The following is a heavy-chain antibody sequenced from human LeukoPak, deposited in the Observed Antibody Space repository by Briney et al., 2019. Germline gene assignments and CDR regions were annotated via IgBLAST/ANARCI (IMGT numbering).Heavy chain of an antibody. CDR3: AKNVMVKRYIDY. J-gene: IGHJ4*02. CDR1: GFSLGDYG. V-gene: IGHV3-30*02. CDR2: THFDRINI. Sequence: PGGSLRLSCAASGFSLGDYGMHWVRQAPGKGPEWVAFTHFDRINIYYADSVRGRFTISRDNSKNTLSLQMNSLRVEDTAIYYCAKNVMVKRYIDYWGQGTLVTVSS. D-gene: IGHD5-18*01.